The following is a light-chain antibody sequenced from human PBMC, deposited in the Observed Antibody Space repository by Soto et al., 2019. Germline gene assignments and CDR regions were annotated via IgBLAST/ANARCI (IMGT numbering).Light chain of an antibody. J-gene: IGKJ5*01. CDR2: HAS. Sequence: EIVLTQSPGTLSLSPGERATLSCRASQTVNSRLAWYQHKPGQAPRLLIYHASNRATGIPARFSGSGSGTDFTLTISSLEPEDFAVYYCQQRSNWPITFGQGTRLEIK. CDR1: QTVNSR. CDR3: QQRSNWPIT. V-gene: IGKV3-11*01.